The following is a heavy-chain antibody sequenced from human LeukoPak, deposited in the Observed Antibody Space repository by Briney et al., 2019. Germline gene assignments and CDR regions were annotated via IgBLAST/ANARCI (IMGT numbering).Heavy chain of an antibody. CDR3: SRDSRGDYGDIRVDY. Sequence: ASETLSLTCTVSGGSISSYYSICIRQPPGKGLEWIGYIHYSGNTNYNPSLKSRVTISGDTSKNQISLKLSSVTAADTAVYYCSRDSRGDYGDIRVDYWGQGTLVTVSS. CDR2: IHYSGNT. D-gene: IGHD4-17*01. J-gene: IGHJ4*02. V-gene: IGHV4-59*12. CDR1: GGSISSYY.